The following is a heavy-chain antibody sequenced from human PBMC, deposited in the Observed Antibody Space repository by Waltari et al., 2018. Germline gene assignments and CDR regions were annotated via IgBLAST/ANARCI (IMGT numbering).Heavy chain of an antibody. V-gene: IGHV4-39*07. Sequence: QLQLQESGPGLVKPSETLSLTCTVSGGSISSSSYYWGWIRQPPGKGLEWIGSIYYSGSTYYNPSLKSRVTISVDTSKNQFSLKLSSVTAADTAVYYCVKGDIVVVPAAMMPDYWGQGTLVTVSS. CDR2: IYYSGST. J-gene: IGHJ4*02. D-gene: IGHD2-2*01. CDR3: VKGDIVVVPAAMMPDY. CDR1: GGSISSSSYY.